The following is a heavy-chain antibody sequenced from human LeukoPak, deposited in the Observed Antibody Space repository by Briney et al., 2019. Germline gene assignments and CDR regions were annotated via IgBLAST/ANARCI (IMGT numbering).Heavy chain of an antibody. CDR1: GGSFSGYY. J-gene: IGHJ5*02. CDR3: ARDSKYYYDSSGSNWFDP. D-gene: IGHD3-22*01. CDR2: INHSGST. Sequence: SETLSLTCAVYGGSFSGYYWSWIRQPPGKGLEWIGEINHSGSTNYNPSLKSRVTISVDTSKNQFSLKLSSVTAADTAVYYCARDSKYYYDSSGSNWFDPWGQGTLVTVSS. V-gene: IGHV4-34*01.